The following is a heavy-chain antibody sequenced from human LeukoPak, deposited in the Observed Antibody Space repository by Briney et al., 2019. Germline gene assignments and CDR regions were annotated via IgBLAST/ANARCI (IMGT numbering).Heavy chain of an antibody. D-gene: IGHD4-17*01. CDR2: IIVGSGAT. V-gene: IGHV1-58*01. J-gene: IGHJ4*02. CDR1: GFTFSTSA. CDR3: AAELYGVYTDCCTFHL. Sequence: SVKVSCKTSGFTFSTSAVQWVRQARGQRLEWIGWIIVGSGATNYTQSLQGRFTITRDMSTNTAYMELSSLGSEDSAVYYCAAELYGVYTDCCTFHLWGQGTLVTVSS.